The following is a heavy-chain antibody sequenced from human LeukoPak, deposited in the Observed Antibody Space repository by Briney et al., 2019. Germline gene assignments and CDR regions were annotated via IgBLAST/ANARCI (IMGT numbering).Heavy chain of an antibody. Sequence: ASVKVSCKASGYTFTSYGITWVRQALGQGLEWMGWISAYNGNTNYAQKFQGRVTMTTDTSTSTAYMELRSLRSDDTAVYYCAREGYYDTSGYSLGAFDIWGQGTMVTVSS. V-gene: IGHV1-18*01. CDR1: GYTFTSYG. CDR2: ISAYNGNT. CDR3: AREGYYDTSGYSLGAFDI. J-gene: IGHJ3*02. D-gene: IGHD3-22*01.